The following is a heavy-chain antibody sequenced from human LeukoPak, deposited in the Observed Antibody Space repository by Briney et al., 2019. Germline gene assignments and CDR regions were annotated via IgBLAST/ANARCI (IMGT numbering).Heavy chain of an antibody. CDR3: ARGRKYTSGYRVTELGSGYSYY. CDR2: INHSGST. CDR1: GGSFSGYY. Sequence: SETLSLTCAVYGGSFSGYYWSWIRQPPGKGLEWIGEINHSGSTNYNPSLKSRVTISVDKSKNQFSLKLSSVTAADTAVYYCARGRKYTSGYRVTELGSGYSYYWGQGTLVTVSS. J-gene: IGHJ4*02. V-gene: IGHV4-34*01. D-gene: IGHD5-18*01.